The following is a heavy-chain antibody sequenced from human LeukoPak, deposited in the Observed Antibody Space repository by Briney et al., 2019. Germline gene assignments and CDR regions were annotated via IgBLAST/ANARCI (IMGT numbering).Heavy chain of an antibody. V-gene: IGHV4-39*07. D-gene: IGHD3-16*01. CDR3: ARRRRYFWRYYYYYYMDV. CDR1: GGSISSSSYY. J-gene: IGHJ6*03. Sequence: SETLSLTCTVSGGSISSSSYYWGWIRQPPGKGLEWIGSIYYSGSTYYNPSLKSRVTISVDTSKNQFSLKLSSVTAADTAVYYCARRRRYFWRYYYYYYMDVWGKGTTVTISS. CDR2: IYYSGST.